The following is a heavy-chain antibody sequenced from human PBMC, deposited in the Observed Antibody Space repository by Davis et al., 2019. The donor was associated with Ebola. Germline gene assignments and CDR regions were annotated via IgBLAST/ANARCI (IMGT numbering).Heavy chain of an antibody. CDR1: AFTFSLFA. CDR3: ARDIGYSDGWPDYYYYGMDV. Sequence: GESLKISCAASAFTFSLFAMHWVRQAPGKGLQWVAVVSYDGRHKYYADSVKGRFTISRDNSKNTFNLQMNSLTAEDTAVYYCARDIGYSDGWPDYYYYGMDVWGQGTMVTVSS. J-gene: IGHJ6*02. CDR2: VSYDGRHK. V-gene: IGHV3-30*04. D-gene: IGHD6-19*01.